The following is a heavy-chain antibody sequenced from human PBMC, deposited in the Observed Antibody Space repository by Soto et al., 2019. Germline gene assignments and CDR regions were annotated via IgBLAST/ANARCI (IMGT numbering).Heavy chain of an antibody. V-gene: IGHV3-30*03. CDR2: ISYDGSNK. D-gene: IGHD2-2*01. CDR1: GFTFSSYG. J-gene: IGHJ3*02. Sequence: GGSLRLSCAASGFTFSSYGMHWVRQAPGKGLEWVAVISYDGSNKYYADSVKGRFTISRDNSKNTLYLQMNSLRAEDTAVYYCARDQLRVPAAIVAFDIWGQGTMVTVSS. CDR3: ARDQLRVPAAIVAFDI.